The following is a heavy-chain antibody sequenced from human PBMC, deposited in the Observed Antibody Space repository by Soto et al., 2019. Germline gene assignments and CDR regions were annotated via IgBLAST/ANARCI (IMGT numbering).Heavy chain of an antibody. CDR1: GFTFSSFH. D-gene: IGHD3-22*01. Sequence: PGGSLRLSCAASGFTFSSFHMNWVRQAPGRDLEWVAYITSSSDTIYYSDSVEGRFTISRDNGKNSLFLQMNSLRDEDTAVYYCARVVVVIPPGYYYAMDVWGQGTTVTVSS. CDR3: ARVVVVIPPGYYYAMDV. J-gene: IGHJ6*02. V-gene: IGHV3-48*02. CDR2: ITSSSDTI.